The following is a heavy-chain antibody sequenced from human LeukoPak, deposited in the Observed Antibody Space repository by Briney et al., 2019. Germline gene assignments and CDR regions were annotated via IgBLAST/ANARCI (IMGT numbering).Heavy chain of an antibody. CDR3: ARLQRVTIFGVVIMGNWFDP. CDR2: INHSGST. J-gene: IGHJ5*02. D-gene: IGHD3-3*01. Sequence: SETLSLTCAVHGGSFSGYYWSWIRQPPGKGLEWIGEINHSGSTNYNPSLKSRVTISVDTSKNQFSLKLSSVTAADTAVYYCARLQRVTIFGVVIMGNWFDPWGQGTLVTVSS. CDR1: GGSFSGYY. V-gene: IGHV4-34*01.